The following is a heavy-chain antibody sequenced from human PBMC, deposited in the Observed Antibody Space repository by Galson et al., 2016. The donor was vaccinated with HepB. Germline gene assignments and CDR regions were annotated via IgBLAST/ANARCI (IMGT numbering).Heavy chain of an antibody. CDR1: GFIFSNFA. V-gene: IGHV3-23*01. D-gene: IGHD2-8*01. CDR3: AKYCTEGECFPTHRMDV. CDR2: ISASGDKT. J-gene: IGHJ6*02. Sequence: SLRLSCAGSGFIFSNFALSWARQAPGKGLEWVSAISASGDKTYYADSVKGRFIISRDSSKNTVFLQMSGLRAEDTAIYYCAKYCTEGECFPTHRMDVWGQGTTVTVSS.